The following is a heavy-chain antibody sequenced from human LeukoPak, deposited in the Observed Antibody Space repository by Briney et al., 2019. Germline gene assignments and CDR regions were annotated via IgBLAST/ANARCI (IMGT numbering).Heavy chain of an antibody. V-gene: IGHV3-74*01. J-gene: IGHJ4*02. CDR2: INSDGRST. Sequence: GGSVRLSCAASGFTFSSYWMQWVRQAPGKGLVGVSRINSDGRSTRYADSVEGRFTISRDNAKNTLYLQMNSLRAEDTAVYYCARDLARIDYWGQGTLVTVSS. CDR3: ARDLARIDY. CDR1: GFTFSSYW.